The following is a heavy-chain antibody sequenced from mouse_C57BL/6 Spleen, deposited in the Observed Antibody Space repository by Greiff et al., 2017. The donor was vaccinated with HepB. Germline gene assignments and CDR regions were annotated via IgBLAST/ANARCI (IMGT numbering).Heavy chain of an antibody. V-gene: IGHV1-69*01. Sequence: QVQLQQPGAELVMPGASVKLSCKASGYTFTSYWMHWVKQRPGQGLEWIGEIDPSDSYTNYNQKFKGKSTLTVDKSSSTAYMQLSSLTSEDSAVYYCARTTVVATRSYWYFDVWGTGTTVTVSS. J-gene: IGHJ1*03. CDR1: GYTFTSYW. CDR2: IDPSDSYT. D-gene: IGHD1-1*01. CDR3: ARTTVVATRSYWYFDV.